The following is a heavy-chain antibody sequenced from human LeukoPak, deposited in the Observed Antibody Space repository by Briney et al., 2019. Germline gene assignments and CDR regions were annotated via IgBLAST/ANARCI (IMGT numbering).Heavy chain of an antibody. CDR2: IIPIFGTA. V-gene: IGHV1-69*13. J-gene: IGHJ4*02. CDR1: GGTFSSYA. CDR3: AREVDRDAFNRHFDY. D-gene: IGHD5-24*01. Sequence: GASVKVSCKASGGTFSSYAISWVRQAPGQGLEWMGGIIPIFGTANYAQKFQGRVTITADESTSTAYMELSSLRSDDTAVYYCAREVDRDAFNRHFDYWGQGTLVTVSS.